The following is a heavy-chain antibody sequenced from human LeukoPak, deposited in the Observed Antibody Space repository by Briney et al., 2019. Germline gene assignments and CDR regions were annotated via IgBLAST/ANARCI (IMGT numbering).Heavy chain of an antibody. V-gene: IGHV3-7*01. D-gene: IGHD6-19*01. CDR3: ARVRYDSGWYDY. CDR2: IKQDGSEK. J-gene: IGHJ4*02. CDR1: GFSFSSYW. Sequence: GGSLRLSCAASGFSFSSYWMTWVRQAPGKGLEWVANIKQDGSEKHYGDSVKGRFTISRDNAENSLYLQMNSLRGEDAAVYYCARVRYDSGWYDYWGQGALVIVSS.